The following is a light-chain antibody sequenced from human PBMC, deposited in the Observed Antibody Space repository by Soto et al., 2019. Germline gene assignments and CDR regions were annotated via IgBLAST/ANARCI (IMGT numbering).Light chain of an antibody. Sequence: QSALTQPASVSGSPGQSITISCTGTSSDIGAYNFVSWYQQHPGKAPKLMLYDVNMRPAGVSHRFAGSKSGNTASLTISGLKAEDEADYYCTSWKTRNTMIFGGGTKVTVL. CDR1: SSDIGAYNF. V-gene: IGLV2-14*03. CDR2: DVN. CDR3: TSWKTRNTMI. J-gene: IGLJ2*01.